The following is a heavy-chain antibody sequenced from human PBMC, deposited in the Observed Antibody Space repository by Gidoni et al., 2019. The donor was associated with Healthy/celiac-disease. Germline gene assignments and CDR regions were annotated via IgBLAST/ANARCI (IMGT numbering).Heavy chain of an antibody. D-gene: IGHD6-19*01. CDR1: GFTFDDYA. CDR3: AKDISREADYYYYGMDV. J-gene: IGHJ6*02. CDR2: ISWNSGSI. Sequence: EVQLVESGGGLVQPGRSLRLSCAASGFTFDDYAMHWVRQAPGKGLEWVSGISWNSGSIGYADSVKGRFTISRDNAKNSLYLQMNSLRAEDTALYYCAKDISREADYYYYGMDVWGQGTTVTVSS. V-gene: IGHV3-9*01.